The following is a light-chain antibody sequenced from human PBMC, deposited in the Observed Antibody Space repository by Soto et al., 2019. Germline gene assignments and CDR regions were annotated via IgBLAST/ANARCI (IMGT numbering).Light chain of an antibody. CDR2: DAS. V-gene: IGKV3-11*01. CDR1: QSVSTS. Sequence: IVLTQSPATLSLSPGERAALSCRASQSVSTSLAWYQHKPGQAPRLIIYDASKRAPGIPARFSGSGSGTDFTLTISSPELEDFAVYYCQVRDVWPTFGQGTKVEIK. J-gene: IGKJ1*01. CDR3: QVRDVWPT.